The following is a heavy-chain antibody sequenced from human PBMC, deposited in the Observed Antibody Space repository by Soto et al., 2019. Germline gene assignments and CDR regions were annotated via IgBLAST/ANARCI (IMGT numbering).Heavy chain of an antibody. V-gene: IGHV3-30*09. CDR1: GFSVSAYT. CDR2: ISADGNHK. D-gene: IGHD1-1*01. CDR3: ARWEQALCEY. J-gene: IGHJ4*02. Sequence: QVQLVESGGGVVQPGRSLRLSCAASGFSVSAYTIHWVRQAPGKGLEWVAVISADGNHKYYTDSVKGRFAISRDTSTNTVCLQMSSLGPEDTAVYYCARWEQALCEYWGQGTLVTVSS.